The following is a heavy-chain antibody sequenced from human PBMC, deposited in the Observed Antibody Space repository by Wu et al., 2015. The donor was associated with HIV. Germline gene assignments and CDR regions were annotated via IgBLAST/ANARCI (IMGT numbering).Heavy chain of an antibody. V-gene: IGHV1-69*12. Sequence: QVQLVQSGAEVKKPGSSVKVSCKASGGTFSSYAISWVRQAPGQGLEWMGGIIPIFGTANYAQKFQGRVTITADESTYTAYMELSSLRSEDTAVYYCARSGGYCSSTSCYYYYYYMDVWGKGTTVTVSS. CDR2: IIPIFGTA. CDR1: GGTFSSYA. J-gene: IGHJ6*03. D-gene: IGHD2-2*01. CDR3: ARSGGYCSSTSCYYYYYYMDV.